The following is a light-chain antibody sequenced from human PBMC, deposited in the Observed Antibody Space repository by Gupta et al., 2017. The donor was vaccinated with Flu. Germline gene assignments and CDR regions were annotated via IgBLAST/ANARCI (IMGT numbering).Light chain of an antibody. Sequence: SPELTQDPAVSVALGQTVRITCQGDSLRSYYASWYQQKPGQAPVLVLYGKNNRPSGIPDRFSGSSSGNTASLTITGAQAEDEADYYCNSRDSSGNHLVFGGGTKLTVL. V-gene: IGLV3-19*01. J-gene: IGLJ3*02. CDR2: GKN. CDR1: SLRSYY. CDR3: NSRDSSGNHLV.